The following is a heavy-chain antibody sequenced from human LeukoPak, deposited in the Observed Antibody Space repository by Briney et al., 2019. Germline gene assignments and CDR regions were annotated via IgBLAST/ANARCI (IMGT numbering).Heavy chain of an antibody. D-gene: IGHD2-15*01. CDR1: GGTFSSYA. V-gene: IGHV1-18*01. CDR2: ISAYNGNT. CDR3: ARSRYCSGDSCYSGLSGSRWFDP. J-gene: IGHJ5*02. Sequence: GASVKVSCKASGGTFSSYAISWVRQAPGQGLEWMGWISAYNGNTNYAQKLQGRVTMTTDTSTSTAYMELRNLRSDDTAVYYCARSRYCSGDSCYSGLSGSRWFDPWGQGTLVTVSS.